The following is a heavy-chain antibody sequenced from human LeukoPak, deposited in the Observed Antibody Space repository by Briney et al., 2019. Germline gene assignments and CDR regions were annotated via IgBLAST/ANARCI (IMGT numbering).Heavy chain of an antibody. V-gene: IGHV6-1*01. CDR2: TYYRSKWFN. Sequence: SQTLSLTCAISGDSVSSNSAAWNWIRQSPSRGLEWLGRTYYRSKWFNDYAVSVKTRITINPDTSKNQFSLQLNSVTPEDTAVYYCARHWSKWLRSGGFDYWGQGTLVTVSS. CDR1: GDSVSSNSAA. J-gene: IGHJ4*02. CDR3: ARHWSKWLRSGGFDY. D-gene: IGHD5-12*01.